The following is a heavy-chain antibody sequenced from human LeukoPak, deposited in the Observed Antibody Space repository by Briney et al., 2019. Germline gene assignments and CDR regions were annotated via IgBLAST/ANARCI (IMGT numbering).Heavy chain of an antibody. CDR2: INHSGST. J-gene: IGHJ4*02. Sequence: SETLSLTCTVSGGSISSSSYYWGWIRQPPGKGLEWIGEINHSGSTNYNPSLKSRVTISVDTSKNQFSLKLSSVTAADTAVYYCARLIAVAGTRWGQGTLVTVSS. CDR1: GGSISSSSYY. V-gene: IGHV4-39*07. CDR3: ARLIAVAGTR. D-gene: IGHD6-19*01.